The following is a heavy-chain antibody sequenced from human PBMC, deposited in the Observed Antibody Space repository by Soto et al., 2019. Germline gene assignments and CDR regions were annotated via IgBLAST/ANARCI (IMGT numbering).Heavy chain of an antibody. CDR3: VRDQKYFRVNGNWFDS. J-gene: IGHJ5*01. V-gene: IGHV1-18*04. CDR1: GYTSADFG. CDR2: VSGNNGAS. Sequence: ASVKVSCKASGYTSADFGISWVRQAPGQGLEWMGWVSGNNGASNPAPKVQGRITMTLDTSTGVSYMALRSLRSDDTAIYYCVRDQKYFRVNGNWFDSWGQGTLVTVAS. D-gene: IGHD2-2*01.